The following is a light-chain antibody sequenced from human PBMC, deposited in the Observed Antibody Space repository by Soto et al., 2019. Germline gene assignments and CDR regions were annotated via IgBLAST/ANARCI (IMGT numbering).Light chain of an antibody. CDR2: EAS. V-gene: IGKV3-11*01. CDR1: QSVSSY. CDR3: QQRSNWSLS. Sequence: EIVLTQSPATLSLSPGARATLSCRASQSVSSYLAWYQQKPGQATGLLIYEASNRATGIPARFSGSGSVTDYTLTIRRPAPEDFADYYCQQRSNWSLSFGGGTKVESK. J-gene: IGKJ4*01.